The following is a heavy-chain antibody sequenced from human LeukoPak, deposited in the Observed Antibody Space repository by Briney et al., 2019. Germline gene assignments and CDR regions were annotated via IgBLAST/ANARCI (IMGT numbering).Heavy chain of an antibody. CDR1: GGSFSGYY. CDR3: ARSSGWYRGYFDY. V-gene: IGHV4-34*01. Sequence: SETLSLTCAVYGGSFSGYYWSWIRQPPGKGLEWIGEINHSGSTNYNPSLKSRVTISVDTSKNQFSLKLSSVTAADTAVYYCARSSGWYRGYFDYWGQGTLVTVFS. D-gene: IGHD6-19*01. CDR2: INHSGST. J-gene: IGHJ4*02.